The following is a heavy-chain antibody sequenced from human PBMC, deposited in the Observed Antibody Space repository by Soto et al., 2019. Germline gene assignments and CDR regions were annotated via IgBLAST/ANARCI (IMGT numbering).Heavy chain of an antibody. CDR3: ASTWGVPAAISYYGMDV. Sequence: AGGSLRLSCAASGFTFSSYAMSWVRQAPGKGLEWVSAISGSGGSTYYADSVKGRFTISRDNSKNTLYLQMNSLRAEDTAVYYCASTWGVPAAISYYGMDVWGQGTTVTVSS. CDR2: ISGSGGST. J-gene: IGHJ6*02. CDR1: GFTFSSYA. V-gene: IGHV3-23*01. D-gene: IGHD2-2*01.